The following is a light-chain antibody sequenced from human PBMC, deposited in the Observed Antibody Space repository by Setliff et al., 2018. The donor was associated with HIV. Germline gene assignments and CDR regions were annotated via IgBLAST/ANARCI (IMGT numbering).Light chain of an antibody. J-gene: IGKJ1*01. Sequence: EVVMTQSPATLSVSPGASATISCRTTQSVGTNLAWYQQRPGQPPRLLIYGASTRATGIPARFSGSGSGTEFTLTISSLKSDDFAVYYCQQYNRWPPRTFGQGTKVDIK. V-gene: IGKV3-15*01. CDR2: GAS. CDR3: QQYNRWPPRT. CDR1: QSVGTN.